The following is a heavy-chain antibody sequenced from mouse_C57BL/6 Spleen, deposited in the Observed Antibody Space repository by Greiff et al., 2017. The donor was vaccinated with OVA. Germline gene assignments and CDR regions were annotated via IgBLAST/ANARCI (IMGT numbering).Heavy chain of an antibody. CDR1: GFTFSSYA. V-gene: IGHV5-4*01. CDR3: ARDAMDY. CDR2: ISDGGSYT. Sequence: EVQLVESGGGLVKPGGSLKLSCAASGFTFSSYAMSWVRQTPEKRLEWVATISDGGSYTYYPDNVKGRFTISRDNAKNNLYLQMSHLKSEDTAMYYCARDAMDYWGQGTSVTVSS. J-gene: IGHJ4*01.